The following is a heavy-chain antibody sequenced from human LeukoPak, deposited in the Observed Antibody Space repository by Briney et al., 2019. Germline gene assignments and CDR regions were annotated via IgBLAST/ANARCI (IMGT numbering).Heavy chain of an antibody. D-gene: IGHD3-10*01. CDR1: GFTFSSHW. CDR3: TRGPPDGSGNYYPGDF. Sequence: GGSLRLSCAASGFTFSSHWMHWVRQAPGKGLVWVSRISSDGTNTNYADSVKGRFTISRDNAKNTLYLQMNSLRVEDTAVYYCTRGPPDGSGNYYPGDFWGQGTLVTVSS. CDR2: ISSDGTNT. V-gene: IGHV3-74*01. J-gene: IGHJ4*02.